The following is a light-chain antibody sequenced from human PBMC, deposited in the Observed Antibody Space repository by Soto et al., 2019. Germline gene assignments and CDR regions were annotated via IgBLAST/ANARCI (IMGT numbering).Light chain of an antibody. Sequence: EIVMTQSPATLSVSPGGRATLSCRASQSVSSNLAWYQQKPGQTPRLLIYDASTRATGIPARFSGSGSGTEFTLTISSLQPEDVATYYCQQSYSTPRTFGQGTKVDIK. V-gene: IGKV3-15*01. J-gene: IGKJ1*01. CDR2: DAS. CDR3: QQSYSTPRT. CDR1: QSVSSN.